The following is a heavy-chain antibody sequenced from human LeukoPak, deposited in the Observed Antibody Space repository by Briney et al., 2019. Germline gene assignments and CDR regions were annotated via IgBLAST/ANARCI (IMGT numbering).Heavy chain of an antibody. CDR1: GYTLTELS. CDR2: FDPEDGET. J-gene: IGHJ4*02. Sequence: GASVKVSCKVSGYTLTELSMHWVRQAPGKGLEWMGGFDPEDGETIYAQKFQGRVTMTEDTSTDTAYMELSSLRSGDTAVYYCATGPGTPYYGSGSYDYWGQGTLVTVSS. D-gene: IGHD3-10*01. V-gene: IGHV1-24*01. CDR3: ATGPGTPYYGSGSYDY.